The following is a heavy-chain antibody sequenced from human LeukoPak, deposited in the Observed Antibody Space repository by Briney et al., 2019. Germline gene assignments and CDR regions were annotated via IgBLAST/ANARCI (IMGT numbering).Heavy chain of an antibody. CDR2: IYYSGST. J-gene: IGHJ4*02. CDR3: ARTPKMYYYGSGAYEIDY. Sequence: SETLSLTCTVSGGSISSYYWSWIRQPPGKGLEWIGYIYYSGSTNYNPSLKSRVTISVDTSKNQFSLKLSSVTAADTAVYYCARTPKMYYYGSGAYEIDYWGQGTLVTVSS. CDR1: GGSISSYY. V-gene: IGHV4-59*01. D-gene: IGHD3-10*01.